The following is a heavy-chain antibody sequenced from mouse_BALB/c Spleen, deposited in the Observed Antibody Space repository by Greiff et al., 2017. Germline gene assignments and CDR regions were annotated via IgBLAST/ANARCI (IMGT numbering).Heavy chain of an antibody. CDR2: ISDGGSYT. CDR1: GFTFSDYY. D-gene: IGHD2-4*01. J-gene: IGHJ1*01. CDR3: ARDGGLREYFDV. V-gene: IGHV5-4*02. Sequence: EVQRVESGGGLVKPGGSLKLSCAASGFTFSDYYMYWVRQTPEKRLEWVATISDGGSYTYYPDSVKGRFTISRDNAKNNLYLQMSSLKSEDTAMYYCARDGGLREYFDVWGAGTTVTVSS.